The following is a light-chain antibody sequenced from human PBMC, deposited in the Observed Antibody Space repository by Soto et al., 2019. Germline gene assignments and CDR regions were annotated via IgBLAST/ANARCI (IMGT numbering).Light chain of an antibody. J-gene: IGLJ1*01. V-gene: IGLV2-14*03. CDR1: SSDVGGYSY. CDR3: SSYTSSTAYI. CDR2: HVT. Sequence: QSALTRPASVSGAPGQSITISCTGTSSDVGGYSYVSWYQQHPGDAPKLMIFHVTNRPSGVSDRFSGSKSGNTASLTISGLQAEDEADYYCSSYTSSTAYIFGTGTKVTVL.